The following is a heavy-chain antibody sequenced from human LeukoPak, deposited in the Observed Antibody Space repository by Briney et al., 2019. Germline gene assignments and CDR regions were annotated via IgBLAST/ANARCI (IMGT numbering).Heavy chain of an antibody. V-gene: IGHV1-2*02. CDR2: INPSSGGT. CDR3: ARGTEVGATSVWPDYYYGMDV. J-gene: IGHJ6*02. D-gene: IGHD1-26*01. Sequence: ASVKVSCKASGYTFTGYYMHWVRQAPGQGLEWMGWINPSSGGTNYAQKFQGRVTMTRDTSISTAYMELSRLRSDDTAVYYCARGTEVGATSVWPDYYYGMDVWGQGTTVTVSS. CDR1: GYTFTGYY.